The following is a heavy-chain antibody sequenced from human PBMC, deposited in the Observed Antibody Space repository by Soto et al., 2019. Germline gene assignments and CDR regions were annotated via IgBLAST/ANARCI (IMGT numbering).Heavy chain of an antibody. V-gene: IGHV5-51*01. CDR2: IYPGDSDT. CDR3: AIVPSIWFGEITRDPDNWFDP. D-gene: IGHD3-10*01. CDR1: GYSFTSYW. Sequence: GESLKISCKGSGYSFTSYWIGWVRQMPGKGLEWMGIIYPGDSDTRYSPSFQGQVTISADKSISTAYLQWSSLKASDTAMYYCAIVPSIWFGEITRDPDNWFDPWGQGTLVTVSS. J-gene: IGHJ5*02.